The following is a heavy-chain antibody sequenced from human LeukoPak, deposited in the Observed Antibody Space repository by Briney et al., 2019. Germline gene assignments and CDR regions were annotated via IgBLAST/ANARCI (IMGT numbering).Heavy chain of an antibody. CDR2: IYYTGST. CDR3: ARLDRSGYEMGGTWFDP. J-gene: IGHJ5*02. D-gene: IGHD3-22*01. V-gene: IGHV4-59*08. Sequence: PSETLSLTCTVSGASIRSSYWSWLRQPPGKGLEWIGYIYYTGSTNSNPSLKSRVTVSVDTSMNQFSLKLSSMTAADTAVYYCARLDRSGYEMGGTWFDPLGPGNPGHRLL. CDR1: GASIRSSY.